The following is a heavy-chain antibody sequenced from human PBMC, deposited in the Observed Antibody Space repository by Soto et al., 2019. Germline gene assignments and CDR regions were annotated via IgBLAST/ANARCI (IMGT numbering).Heavy chain of an antibody. CDR2: IYTSGST. CDR1: GGSISSYY. D-gene: IGHD2-2*01. J-gene: IGHJ4*02. V-gene: IGHV4-4*07. Sequence: LSLTCTVSGGSISSYYWSWIRQPAGKGLEWIGRIYTSGSTYYNPSLKSRVTISADTSKNQFSLKLSSATAADTALHYCARSNIVVVPAARGYFDYWGQGTLVTVSS. CDR3: ARSNIVVVPAARGYFDY.